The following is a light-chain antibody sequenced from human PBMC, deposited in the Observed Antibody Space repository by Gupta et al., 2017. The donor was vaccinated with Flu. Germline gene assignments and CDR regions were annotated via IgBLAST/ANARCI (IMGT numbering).Light chain of an antibody. CDR1: GLRNKY. V-gene: IGLV3-1*01. CDR3: QAGDSTRV. Sequence: VSTGQTASIICSGGGLRNKYVAGSQQRPAQFLVLVIDRENKRPSGIPERFSGSNSGNTATLAISGTEAMDEDDYYCQAGDSTRVFGGGTKLSVL. CDR2: REN. J-gene: IGLJ3*02.